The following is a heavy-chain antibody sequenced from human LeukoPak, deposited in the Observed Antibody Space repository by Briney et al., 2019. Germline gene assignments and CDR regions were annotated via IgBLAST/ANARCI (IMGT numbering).Heavy chain of an antibody. CDR3: AKGLHSSSWNDAFDI. J-gene: IGHJ3*02. V-gene: IGHV3-23*01. CDR2: ISGSGGST. D-gene: IGHD6-13*01. CDR1: GFTFSSYA. Sequence: GGSLRLSCAASGFTFSSYAMSWVRQAPGKGLEWVSAISGSGGSTYYADPVKGRFTISRDNSKNTLYLQMNSLRVEDTAVYYCAKGLHSSSWNDAFDIWGQGTTVTVSS.